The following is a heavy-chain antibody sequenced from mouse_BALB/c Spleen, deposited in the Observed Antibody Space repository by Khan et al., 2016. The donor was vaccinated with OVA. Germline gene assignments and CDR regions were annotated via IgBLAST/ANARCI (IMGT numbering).Heavy chain of an antibody. CDR1: GYSITSDYA. Sequence: EVQLVESGPGLVKPSQSLSLTCTVTGYSITSDYAWNWIRQFPGNKLEWMGYINYSGSTNYNPALKSRISIPRDTSKNQFFLQLNSVTTADTATYYCARDGSRYNYAMDYWGQGTSVTVSS. J-gene: IGHJ4*01. D-gene: IGHD2-3*01. V-gene: IGHV3-2*02. CDR3: ARDGSRYNYAMDY. CDR2: INYSGST.